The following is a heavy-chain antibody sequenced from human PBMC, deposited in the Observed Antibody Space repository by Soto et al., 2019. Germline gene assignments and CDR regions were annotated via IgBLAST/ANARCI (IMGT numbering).Heavy chain of an antibody. CDR3: SRQRGHGINGISPENWFDP. J-gene: IGHJ5*02. V-gene: IGHV4-31*03. D-gene: IGHD2-8*01. CDR2: IYYRGST. CDR1: GDSISTSGYY. Sequence: QVQLQESGPGLVKPSQTLTLTCTVSGDSISTSGYYWSWIRQLPGKGLEWIGYIYYRGSTYYNPSLKSRVSMSEYTDKNHFSLKLRSVTAADTAVYYCSRQRGHGINGISPENWFDPWGQGTLVTVSS.